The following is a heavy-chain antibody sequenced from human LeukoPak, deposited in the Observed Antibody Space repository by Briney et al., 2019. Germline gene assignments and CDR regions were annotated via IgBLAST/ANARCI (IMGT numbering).Heavy chain of an antibody. Sequence: PGRSLRLSCEASGFTFDNYAMLWVRQAPGKGLEWVSGISWNSGSIGYADSVKGRFTISRDNAKNSLYLQMNSLRAEDMALYYCAKGRGLVLDWYFDLWGRGTLVTVSS. CDR2: ISWNSGSI. CDR1: GFTFDNYA. V-gene: IGHV3-9*03. CDR3: AKGRGLVLDWYFDL. D-gene: IGHD6-19*01. J-gene: IGHJ2*01.